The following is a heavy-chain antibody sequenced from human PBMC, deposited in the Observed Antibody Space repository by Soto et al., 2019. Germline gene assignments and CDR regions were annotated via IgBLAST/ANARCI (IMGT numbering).Heavy chain of an antibody. D-gene: IGHD6-25*01. CDR3: AKEGSSDWPPYGYHYGMDV. CDR2: ISYDGSNK. V-gene: IGHV3-30*18. J-gene: IGHJ6*02. CDR1: GFTFSSYG. Sequence: GGSLRLSCAASGFTFSSYGMHWVRQAPVKGLEWVAVISYDGSNKYYADSVKGRFTISRDNSKNTLYLQMNSPRAEDTAVYYCAKEGSSDWPPYGYHYGMDVGGQGTTVTVSS.